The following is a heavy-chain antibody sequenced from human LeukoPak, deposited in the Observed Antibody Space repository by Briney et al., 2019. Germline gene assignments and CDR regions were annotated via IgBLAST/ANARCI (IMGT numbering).Heavy chain of an antibody. D-gene: IGHD5-18*01. CDR3: ARDGGYKRFEP. V-gene: IGHV4-61*02. Sequence: PSETLSLTCTVSGGSINSVDYYWSWIRPPAGKGLELIGRMYNSVTTNYNPSINYNPSLKSRATISVDTSKNQFSLNLTSVTAADTAVYYCARDGGYKRFEPWGQGTLVTVSS. CDR1: GGSINSVDYY. J-gene: IGHJ5*02. CDR2: MYNSVTTNYNPSI.